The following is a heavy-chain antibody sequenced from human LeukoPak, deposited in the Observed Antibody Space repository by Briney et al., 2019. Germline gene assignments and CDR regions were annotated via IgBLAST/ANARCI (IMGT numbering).Heavy chain of an antibody. J-gene: IGHJ5*02. Sequence: ASVKVSCKTSGYTFTSFGISWVRQAPGQGLEWMGWIIAYNGDTKSAPKFQGRVTMTTDTPTTTAYMDLRSLRSDDTAVYYCARTCPLLYCSSSFFDPWGRGTLVTVSS. CDR3: ARTCPLLYCSSSFFDP. CDR1: GYTFTSFG. CDR2: IIAYNGDT. V-gene: IGHV1-18*01. D-gene: IGHD2-2*01.